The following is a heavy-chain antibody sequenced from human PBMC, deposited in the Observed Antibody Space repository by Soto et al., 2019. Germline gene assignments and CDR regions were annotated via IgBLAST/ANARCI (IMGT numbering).Heavy chain of an antibody. V-gene: IGHV3-21*01. J-gene: IGHJ6*02. Sequence: PGGSLRLSCAASGFTFSHYSMNWVRQAPGKGLEWVAFVSSTSSYIYYAGSVKGRFTISRDNATNSLYLKMNTLRAEDTAVYYCAKDRGRGSPVSGGLDVWGQGTTVTVSS. CDR2: VSSTSSYI. CDR1: GFTFSHYS. CDR3: AKDRGRGSPVSGGLDV. D-gene: IGHD3-10*01.